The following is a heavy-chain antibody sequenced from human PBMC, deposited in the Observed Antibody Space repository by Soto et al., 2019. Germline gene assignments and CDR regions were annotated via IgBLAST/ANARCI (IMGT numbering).Heavy chain of an antibody. CDR3: ASSGPGVVSGSYWYFDL. J-gene: IGHJ2*01. V-gene: IGHV1-18*01. CDR2: ISAYNGNT. Sequence: QVQLVQSGAEVKKPGASVKVSCKASGYTFTSYGISWVRQAPGQGLEWMGWISAYNGNTNYAQKLQGRVTMTTDTSTSTAYMELRSLRSDDTAVYSCASSGPGVVSGSYWYFDLWGRGTLVTVSS. D-gene: IGHD3-3*01. CDR1: GYTFTSYG.